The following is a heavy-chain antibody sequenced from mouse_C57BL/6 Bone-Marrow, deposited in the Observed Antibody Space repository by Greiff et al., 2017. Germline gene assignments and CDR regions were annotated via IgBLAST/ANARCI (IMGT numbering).Heavy chain of an antibody. CDR3: ARGLAGFAY. CDR1: GYTFTSYY. CDR2: IYPGNGDT. V-gene: IGHV1-12*01. J-gene: IGHJ3*01. D-gene: IGHD3-3*01. Sequence: QSGAELVRPGASVKMSCKASGYTFTSYYMHWVKQTPRQGLEWIGAIYPGNGDTSYNQKFKGKATLTVDKSSSTAYMQLSSLTSEDSAVYFCARGLAGFAYWGQGTLVTVSA.